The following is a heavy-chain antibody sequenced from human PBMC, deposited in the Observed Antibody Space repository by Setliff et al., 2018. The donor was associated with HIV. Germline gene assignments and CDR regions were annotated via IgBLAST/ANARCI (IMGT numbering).Heavy chain of an antibody. V-gene: IGHV4-4*07. Sequence: TSETLSLTCTVSGGSISRYYWSWIRQPAGKGLEWIGRIYPSGNINYNPSRKSRLTMSIDTSKNQFSLKLSSVTATDTAVYYCARDAGPHYGSGPPLEYWGQGIQVTVSS. J-gene: IGHJ4*02. CDR3: ARDAGPHYGSGPPLEY. CDR1: GGSISRYY. CDR2: IYPSGNI. D-gene: IGHD3-10*01.